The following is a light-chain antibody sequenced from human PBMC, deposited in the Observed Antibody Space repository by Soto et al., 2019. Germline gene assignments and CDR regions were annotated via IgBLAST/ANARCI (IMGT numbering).Light chain of an antibody. CDR3: QSSDSSLNAPSV. CDR2: ANN. J-gene: IGLJ1*01. V-gene: IGLV1-40*01. CDR1: SSNIGSGYD. Sequence: QSVLTQPPSVSGAPGQRITISCAGSSSNIGSGYDVHWYQQHPGTAPKLLIYANNNRPSGVPDRFSGSKSGTSASLAITGLQAEDEADYYCQSSDSSLNAPSVFGTGTKLTVL.